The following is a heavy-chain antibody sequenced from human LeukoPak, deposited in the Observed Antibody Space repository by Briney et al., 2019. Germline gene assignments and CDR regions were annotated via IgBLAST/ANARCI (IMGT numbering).Heavy chain of an antibody. CDR3: ARDYDFWSGYSYFDY. V-gene: IGHV3-21*01. D-gene: IGHD3-3*01. CDR1: GFRFSSYS. CDR2: ISSSSSYI. J-gene: IGHJ4*02. Sequence: GGSLRLSCTASGFRFSSYSMNWVRQAPGKGLEWVSSISSSSSYIYYADSVKGRFTISRDNAKNSLYLQMNSLRAEDTAVYYCARDYDFWSGYSYFDYWGQGTLVTVSS.